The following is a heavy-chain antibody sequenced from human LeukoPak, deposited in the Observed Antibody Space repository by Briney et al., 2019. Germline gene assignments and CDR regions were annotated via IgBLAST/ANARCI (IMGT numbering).Heavy chain of an antibody. D-gene: IGHD4-23*01. Sequence: QPGRSLRLSCAAAGFTFSSYGMHWVRQAPGKGLEWVAVIWYEGSNKYYADSVKGRFTISRDNSKNTLYLQMTSLRAEDTAVYYCAKDRYGGNSAWFDPWGQGTLVTVSS. J-gene: IGHJ5*02. V-gene: IGHV3-33*06. CDR1: GFTFSSYG. CDR3: AKDRYGGNSAWFDP. CDR2: IWYEGSNK.